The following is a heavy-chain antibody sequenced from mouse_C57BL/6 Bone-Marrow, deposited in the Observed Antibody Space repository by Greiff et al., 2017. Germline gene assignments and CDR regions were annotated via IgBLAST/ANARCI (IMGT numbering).Heavy chain of an antibody. D-gene: IGHD1-1*01. J-gene: IGHJ1*03. Sequence: VQGVESGAELVRPGTSVKVSCKASGYAFTNYLIEWVKQRPGQGLEWIGVINPGSGGTNYNEKFKGKATLTADKSSSTAYMQLSSLTSEDSAVYFCARRATVAYWYFDVWGTGTTVTVSS. CDR2: INPGSGGT. V-gene: IGHV1-54*01. CDR1: GYAFTNYL. CDR3: ARRATVAYWYFDV.